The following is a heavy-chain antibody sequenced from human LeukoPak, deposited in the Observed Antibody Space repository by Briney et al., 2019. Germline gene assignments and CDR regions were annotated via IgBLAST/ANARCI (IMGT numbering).Heavy chain of an antibody. D-gene: IGHD2-15*01. CDR3: AKVATDMDY. CDR1: GFTFSSYA. J-gene: IGHJ4*02. V-gene: IGHV3-23*01. CDR2: IGGSGGRT. Sequence: GGSLRLSCTASGFTFSSYAMSWVRQAPGKGLEWVSTIGGSGGRTDNADSVKGRFTISRDNSKNTLYLQMNSLRAEDTAVYYRAKVATDMDYWGQGTLVTVSS.